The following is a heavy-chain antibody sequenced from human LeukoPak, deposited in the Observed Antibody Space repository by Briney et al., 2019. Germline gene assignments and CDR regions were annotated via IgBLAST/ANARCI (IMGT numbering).Heavy chain of an antibody. CDR1: GFTFCAYA. CDR3: TSGSGCSSTSCDPGGWDYYYGMDV. V-gene: IGHV3-49*04. CDR2: IRSKAYGGTT. J-gene: IGHJ6*02. D-gene: IGHD2-2*01. Sequence: GGSLRLSCTASGFTFCAYAMSWVRQAPGGGLEWVGFIRSKAYGGTTEYAASVKGRFTISRDDSNSIAYLQMNSLITEDTTVYYCTSGSGCSSTSCDPGGWDYYYGMDVWGQGTTVTVSS.